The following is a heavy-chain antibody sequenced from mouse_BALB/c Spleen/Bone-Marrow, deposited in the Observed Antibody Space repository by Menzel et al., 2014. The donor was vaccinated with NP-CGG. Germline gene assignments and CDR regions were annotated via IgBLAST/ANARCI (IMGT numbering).Heavy chain of an antibody. V-gene: IGHV1-7*01. Sequence: QVQLQQPGAELAKPGVSVKMSCKASGYTFXTYWMHWVKQRPGQGLEWIGYINPSTGYTEYIQKFKDKATLTADKSSSTAYMQLNSLTSEDSSVYYCVLITPVVSDYWGQGTTLTVSS. CDR1: GYTFXTYW. J-gene: IGHJ2*01. CDR3: VLITPVVSDY. CDR2: INPSTGYT. D-gene: IGHD1-1*01.